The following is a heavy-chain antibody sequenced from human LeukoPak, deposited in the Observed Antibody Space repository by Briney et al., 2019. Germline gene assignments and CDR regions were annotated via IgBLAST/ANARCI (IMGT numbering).Heavy chain of an antibody. CDR2: IYYSGST. CDR3: ARRVGGSYENYYYYYMDV. J-gene: IGHJ6*03. Sequence: SETLSLTCTVSGGSISSSSYYWGWIRQPPGKGLEWIGSIYYSGSTYYNPSLKSRVTISVDTSKNQFSLKLSSVTAADTAVYYCARRVGGSYENYYYYYMDVWGKGTTVTISS. D-gene: IGHD1-26*01. V-gene: IGHV4-39*07. CDR1: GGSISSSSYY.